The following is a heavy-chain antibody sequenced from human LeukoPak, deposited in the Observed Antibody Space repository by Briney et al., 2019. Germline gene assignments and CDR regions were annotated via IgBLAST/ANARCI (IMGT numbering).Heavy chain of an antibody. J-gene: IGHJ4*02. D-gene: IGHD3-10*01. CDR3: AKDIEEGGGSGSYPVFDY. CDR2: ISSSGSTI. Sequence: GGSLRLSCAASGFTFSDYYMSWIRQAPGKGLEWVSYISSSGSTIYYADSVKGRFTISRDNAKNSLYLQMNSLRAEDTAVYYCAKDIEEGGGSGSYPVFDYWGQGTLVTVSS. V-gene: IGHV3-11*04. CDR1: GFTFSDYY.